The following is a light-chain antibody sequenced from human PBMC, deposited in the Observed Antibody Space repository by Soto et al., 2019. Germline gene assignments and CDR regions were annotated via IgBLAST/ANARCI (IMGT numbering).Light chain of an antibody. J-gene: IGLJ1*01. Sequence: QSALTQPRSVSGSPGQSVTISCTGTSSDVGGYNYVSWYQQHPGKAPKLMIYDVSQRPSGVPDRFSGSKSGNTASLAISGLQAEDEADYYCCSYAGSSYYVFGSGTKVTVL. CDR3: CSYAGSSYYV. CDR1: SSDVGGYNY. V-gene: IGLV2-11*01. CDR2: DVS.